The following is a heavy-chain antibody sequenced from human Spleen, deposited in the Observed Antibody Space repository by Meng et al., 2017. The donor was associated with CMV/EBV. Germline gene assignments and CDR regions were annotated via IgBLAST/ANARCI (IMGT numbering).Heavy chain of an antibody. CDR3: AKDHDSGYGFEF. D-gene: IGHD6-25*01. V-gene: IGHV3-33*03. Sequence: FSASGFSFNHFHLHWVRQAPGKGLEWVAVIWYDETNEYYAGSVKGRFTVSRDNSKDTIYLQMDSLRVEDTAQYYCAKDHDSGYGFEFGGQGTLVTVSS. CDR2: IWYDETNE. J-gene: IGHJ4*02. CDR1: GFSFNHFH.